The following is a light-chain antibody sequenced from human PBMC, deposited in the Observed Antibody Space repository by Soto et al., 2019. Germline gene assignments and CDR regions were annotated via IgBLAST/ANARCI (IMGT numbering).Light chain of an antibody. V-gene: IGLV2-14*03. Sequence: QSALTQPASVSGSLGQSITISCTGTSSDVGGYNYVSWYQQHPGKAPKLMIYDVSDRPSGVPGRFSGSKSGNTASLTISGLQAEDEADYYCCSYAGGPYVFGTGTKLTVL. CDR3: CSYAGGPYV. CDR1: SSDVGGYNY. CDR2: DVS. J-gene: IGLJ1*01.